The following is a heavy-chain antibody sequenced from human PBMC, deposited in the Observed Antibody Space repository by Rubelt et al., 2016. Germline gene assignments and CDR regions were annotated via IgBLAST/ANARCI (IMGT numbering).Heavy chain of an antibody. CDR1: GGSISSSTYY. CDR2: IYSSGSA. CDR3: AGLWSWTSGNYYRVLDY. D-gene: IGHD3-10*01. J-gene: IGHJ4*02. Sequence: QLQLQESGPGLVKPSETLSLTCAVSGGSISSSTYYWGWIRQPPGKGLEWIGSIYSSGSAYYNPSLRSRVTMSVDTSKNQFSLNLSSVTAADTAVYDCAGLWSWTSGNYYRVLDYWGQGTLVTVSS. V-gene: IGHV4-39*01.